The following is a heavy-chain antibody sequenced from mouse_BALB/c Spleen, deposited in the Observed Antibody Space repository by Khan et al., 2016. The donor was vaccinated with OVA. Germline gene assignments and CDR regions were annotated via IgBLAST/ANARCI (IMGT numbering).Heavy chain of an antibody. J-gene: IGHJ2*01. CDR3: ANYRYDYCDY. V-gene: IGHV1-87*01. Sequence: QVRLQQSGAELARPGASVKLSCKASGYTFTSYWMQWVKQRPGQSLEWIGTIYPGDGDTRYTQKFKGKATLTADKSSSTAYLQLSSLTSEDSAVYYCANYRYDYCDYWGQGTTLTVSS. D-gene: IGHD2-14*01. CDR1: GYTFTSYW. CDR2: IYPGDGDT.